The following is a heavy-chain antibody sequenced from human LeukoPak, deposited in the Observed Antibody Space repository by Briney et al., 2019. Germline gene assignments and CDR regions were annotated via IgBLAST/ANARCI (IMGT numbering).Heavy chain of an antibody. D-gene: IGHD4/OR15-4a*01. CDR3: AKDRVWGSGYGMDV. CDR1: GFTFDDYP. Sequence: GGSLRLSCAASGFTFDDYPMHWVRQAPGKGLEWVSRISGDSGSMHYADSVKGRFTISRDNSKNSLYLQMYSLRTEDTALYYCAKDRVWGSGYGMDVWGQGTTVTVSS. V-gene: IGHV3-43*02. CDR2: ISGDSGSM. J-gene: IGHJ6*02.